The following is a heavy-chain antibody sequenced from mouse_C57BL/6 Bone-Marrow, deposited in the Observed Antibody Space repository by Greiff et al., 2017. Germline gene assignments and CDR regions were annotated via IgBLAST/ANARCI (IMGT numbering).Heavy chain of an antibody. D-gene: IGHD1-1*01. CDR1: GYTFTDYN. J-gene: IGHJ3*01. CDR3: ARPWFHSSYVGVWFAY. CDR2: INPNNGGT. V-gene: IGHV1-22*01. Sequence: EVQLQQSGPELVKPGASVKMSCKASGYTFTDYNMRWVKQSHGTSLEWIGYINPNNGGTSYNQKFKGKATLTVNKSSSTAYMELRSLTSEDSAVYYCARPWFHSSYVGVWFAYWGQGTLVTVSA.